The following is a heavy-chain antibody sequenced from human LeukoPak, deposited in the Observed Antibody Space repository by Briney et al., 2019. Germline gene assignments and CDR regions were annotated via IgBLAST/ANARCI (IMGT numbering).Heavy chain of an antibody. D-gene: IGHD3-16*02. V-gene: IGHV1-18*01. CDR2: ISAYNGNT. CDR1: GYTFTSYG. J-gene: IGHJ4*02. CDR3: ARDGKYYDYVWGSYRSYYFDY. Sequence: ASVKVSCKASGYTFTSYGISWVRQAPGQGLEWMGWISAYNGNTNYAQKLQGRVTMTTDTSTSTAYMELRSLRSDDTAVYYCARDGKYYDYVWGSYRSYYFDYWGQGTLVTVSS.